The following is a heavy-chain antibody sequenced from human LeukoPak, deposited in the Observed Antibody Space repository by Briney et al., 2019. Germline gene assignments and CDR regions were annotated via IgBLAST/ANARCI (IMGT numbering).Heavy chain of an antibody. CDR3: SRDRIDSGGYFYYYYLDV. Sequence: SETLSLTCTVSGGSISSHYWSWIRQPPGKGLEWIGCIYNSGSTKYNPSLKSRVSISVDTSKNPVSLKLSSVTAADTAVYYCSRDRIDSGGYFYYYYLDVWGKGTTVTVSS. CDR2: IYNSGST. V-gene: IGHV4-59*11. D-gene: IGHD3-22*01. J-gene: IGHJ6*03. CDR1: GGSISSHY.